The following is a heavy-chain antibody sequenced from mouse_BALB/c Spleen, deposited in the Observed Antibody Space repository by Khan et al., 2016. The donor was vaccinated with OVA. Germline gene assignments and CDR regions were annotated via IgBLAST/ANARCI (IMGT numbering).Heavy chain of an antibody. J-gene: IGHJ3*01. CDR2: ISTGGSYT. D-gene: IGHD1-1*01. Sequence: EVELVESGGDLVKPGGSLKLSCAASGFTFSTFGMSWVRQTPDKRLEWVATISTGGSYTYYPDIVKGRFIISRDNAKNTLDLQMSSLKSEDTAMYYCTRLAYYYASEGFAYWGQGTLVTVSA. CDR1: GFTFSTFG. V-gene: IGHV5-6*01. CDR3: TRLAYYYASEGFAY.